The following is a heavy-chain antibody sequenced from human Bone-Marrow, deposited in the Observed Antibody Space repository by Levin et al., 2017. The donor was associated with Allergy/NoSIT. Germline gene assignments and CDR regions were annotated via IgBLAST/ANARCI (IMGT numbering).Heavy chain of an antibody. V-gene: IGHV3-7*04. J-gene: IGHJ4*02. CDR2: IRKDGNEK. CDR1: DFSFSTYW. CDR3: VGGTGWLMTD. Sequence: GESLKISCVASDFSFSTYWMTWVRQAPGKGLEWVATIRKDGNEKLYADSVKGRFTVSRDNAEKSLFLQMNSLRAEDTAVYYWVGGTGWLMTDWGQGTLVTVSS. D-gene: IGHD3/OR15-3a*01.